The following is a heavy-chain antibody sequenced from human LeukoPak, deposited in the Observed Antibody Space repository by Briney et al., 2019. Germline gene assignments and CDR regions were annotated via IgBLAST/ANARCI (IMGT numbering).Heavy chain of an antibody. D-gene: IGHD3-10*01. CDR2: IHTSGST. Sequence: KASETLSLTCTVSGGSISGAYWSWIRQPAGKGLECIGRIHTSGSTKYNPSLKSRISMSVDTSENQISLKLSSITAADTAVYYCARDTGSFGSGGFDYWGQGTLVTVSS. CDR1: GGSISGAY. CDR3: ARDTGSFGSGGFDY. J-gene: IGHJ4*02. V-gene: IGHV4-4*07.